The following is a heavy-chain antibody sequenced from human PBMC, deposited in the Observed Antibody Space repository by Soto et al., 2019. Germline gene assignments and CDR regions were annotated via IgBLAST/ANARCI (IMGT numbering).Heavy chain of an antibody. Sequence: SFTCAISGDSVSSNSAAWNWIRQSPSRGLEWLGRTYYRSKWYNDYAVSVKSRITINPDTSKNQFSLQLNSVTPEDTAVYYCARFFALSSGWYFDYWGQGTLVTVSS. CDR1: GDSVSSNSAA. J-gene: IGHJ4*02. CDR3: ARFFALSSGWYFDY. CDR2: TYYRSKWYN. D-gene: IGHD6-19*01. V-gene: IGHV6-1*01.